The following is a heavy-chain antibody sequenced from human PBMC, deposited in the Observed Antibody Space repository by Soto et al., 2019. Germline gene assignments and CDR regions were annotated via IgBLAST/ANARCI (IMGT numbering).Heavy chain of an antibody. CDR3: AGVGGEDIVVVPAANFDY. Sequence: QVQLVQSGAEVKKPGASVKVSCKASGYTFTSYGISWVRQAPGQGLEWMGWISAYNGNTNYAQKLQGRVTMTTDTSRSTAYMERRSLRSDDRAVYYCAGVGGEDIVVVPAANFDYGGQGPLFPVSS. J-gene: IGHJ4*02. D-gene: IGHD2-2*01. V-gene: IGHV1-18*04. CDR2: ISAYNGNT. CDR1: GYTFTSYG.